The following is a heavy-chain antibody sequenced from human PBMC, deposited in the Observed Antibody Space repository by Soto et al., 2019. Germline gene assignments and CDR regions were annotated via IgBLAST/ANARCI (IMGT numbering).Heavy chain of an antibody. CDR3: ARDPCGSDCYSGLDY. Sequence: PSETLSLTCNVSAGSITGDSYYWTWIRRPPGKGLEWLGYISYNGRTNYNPSLKSRVTISVDTSRKQFFLRLTSVTAADTAIYYCARDPCGSDCYSGLDYWGQGSLVTVSS. D-gene: IGHD2-21*02. J-gene: IGHJ4*02. CDR1: AGSITGDSYY. V-gene: IGHV4-61*01. CDR2: ISYNGRT.